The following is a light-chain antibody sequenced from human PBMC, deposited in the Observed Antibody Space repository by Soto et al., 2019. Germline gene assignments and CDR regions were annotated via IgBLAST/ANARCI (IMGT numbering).Light chain of an antibody. CDR1: SSDVGSYNL. CDR3: CSYAGSPWV. J-gene: IGLJ3*02. V-gene: IGLV2-23*02. Sequence: QSALTQPASVSGSPGQSITISCTGTSSDVGSYNLVSWYQQHPGKAPKLMIYEVFKRPSGFSNRFSGSKSGNTASLTISGLQAEDEANYYCCSYAGSPWVFGGGTKVTVL. CDR2: EVF.